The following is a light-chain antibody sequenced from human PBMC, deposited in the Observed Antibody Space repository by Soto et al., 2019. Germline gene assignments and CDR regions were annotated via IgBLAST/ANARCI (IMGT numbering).Light chain of an antibody. CDR1: QSVSTY. Sequence: IVLTQSPATLSLSPGERATLSCRASQSVSTYVAWYQQKPGQAPRLLIYDASTRATGIPGRFSGCGSEPDFTRTLTSMLPEEFATYYCQHRISWPTVRPGTKVDLQ. J-gene: IGKJ3*01. V-gene: IGKV3-11*01. CDR3: QHRISWPT. CDR2: DAS.